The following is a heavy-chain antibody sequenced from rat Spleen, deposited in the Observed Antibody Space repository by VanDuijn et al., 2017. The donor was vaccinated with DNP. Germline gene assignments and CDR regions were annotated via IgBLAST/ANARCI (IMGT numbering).Heavy chain of an antibody. V-gene: IGHV2-6*01. D-gene: IGHD4-3*01. CDR1: GFSLTSYT. J-gene: IGHJ4*01. CDR2: ISTGGDT. Sequence: QVQLKESGPGLLQPSQTLSLTCSVSGFSLTSYTVIWVRQPPGKGLEWIAAISTGGDTYYNSALKSRLSISRDTSEDQVFLTMNSLQTDDTAVYYCAASRGSYYAMDAWGQGTSVTVSS. CDR3: AASRGSYYAMDA.